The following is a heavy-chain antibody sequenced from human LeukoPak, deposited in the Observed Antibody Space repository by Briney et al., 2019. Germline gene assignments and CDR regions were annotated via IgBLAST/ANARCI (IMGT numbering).Heavy chain of an antibody. J-gene: IGHJ5*02. D-gene: IGHD3-9*01. CDR2: ISSSSSTI. CDR1: GFTFSSCT. Sequence: GGSPRLSCAASGFTFSSCTMNWVRQAPGKGLEWVSYISSSSSTIYYADSVKGRFTVSRDNAKNSLYLQMNSLRAEDTAVYYCARLTRYAGDPWGQGTLVIVSS. CDR3: ARLTRYAGDP. V-gene: IGHV3-48*04.